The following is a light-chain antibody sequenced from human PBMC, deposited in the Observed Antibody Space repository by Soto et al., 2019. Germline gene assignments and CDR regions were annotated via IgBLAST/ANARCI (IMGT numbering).Light chain of an antibody. Sequence: EIVLTQSPGTLSLSPGESATLSCRASQSVSSTYFAWYQQKPGQAPRLLIYGASSRATGILDRFSGSGFGTDFTLTISRLEPEDLAVYYCQQYAASPWTFGQGTKVEIK. CDR1: QSVSSTY. V-gene: IGKV3-20*01. CDR2: GAS. J-gene: IGKJ1*01. CDR3: QQYAASPWT.